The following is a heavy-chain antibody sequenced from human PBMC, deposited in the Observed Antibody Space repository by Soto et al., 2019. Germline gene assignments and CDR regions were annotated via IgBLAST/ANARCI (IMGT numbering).Heavy chain of an antibody. J-gene: IGHJ4*01. D-gene: IGHD2-8*02. CDR3: ARDPSTGAADY. Sequence: GSLRLSCAASGFTFSNYALNWVRQATGKGLEWVSTTTYGGDFTHYAESVKGRFTVSRDNSKNMLYLQMSSLRVEDTALYYCARDPSTGAADYWGRGTAVTV. CDR2: TTYGGDFT. CDR1: GFTFSNYA. V-gene: IGHV3-23*01.